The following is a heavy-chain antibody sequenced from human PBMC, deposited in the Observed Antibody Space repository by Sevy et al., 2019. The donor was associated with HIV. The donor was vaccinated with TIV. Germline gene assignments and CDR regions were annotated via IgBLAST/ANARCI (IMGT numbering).Heavy chain of an antibody. CDR3: VRGADFYDSSVSNFDY. D-gene: IGHD3-22*01. Sequence: GGSLRLSCEASGFTFSSYGMHWVRQAPGKGLEWVALIWFDGSNKYYADSVKGRFAISRDNSKNTLCLQMNSLRAEDTAVYYCVRGADFYDSSVSNFDYWGQGTLVTVSS. J-gene: IGHJ4*02. CDR1: GFTFSSYG. CDR2: IWFDGSNK. V-gene: IGHV3-33*01.